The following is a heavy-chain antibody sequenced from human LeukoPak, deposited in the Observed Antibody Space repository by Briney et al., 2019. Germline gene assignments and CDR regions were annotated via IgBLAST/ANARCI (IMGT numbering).Heavy chain of an antibody. CDR3: AKGLGFLPQFDY. CDR2: ISDSGGTT. CDR1: GLTLSRYD. D-gene: IGHD1-26*01. J-gene: IGHJ4*02. V-gene: IGHV3-23*01. Sequence: GGSLRLSCAASGLTLSRYDMTWVRQAPGKGLEWVSTISDSGGTTYYTDSVKGRFTISRDNSKKIVSLQMSSVRAEDTALYYCAKGLGFLPQFDYWSQGSLVAVSS.